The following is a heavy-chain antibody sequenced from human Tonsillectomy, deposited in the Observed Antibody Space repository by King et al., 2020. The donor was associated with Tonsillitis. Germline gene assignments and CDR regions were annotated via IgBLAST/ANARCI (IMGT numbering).Heavy chain of an antibody. CDR2: VYYTGST. D-gene: IGHD5-12*01. V-gene: IGHV4-39*07. CDR1: GGSITSSNYY. CDR3: AGGSRWGIVDY. Sequence: QLQESGPGLVKHSETLSLTCTVSGGSITSSNYYWGWIRQPPGTGLEWIGSVYYTGSTFYNPSLKSRVTISVDTSKNQFSLRLNSVTAADTAVYYCAGGSRWGIVDYWGQGALVTVCS. J-gene: IGHJ4*02.